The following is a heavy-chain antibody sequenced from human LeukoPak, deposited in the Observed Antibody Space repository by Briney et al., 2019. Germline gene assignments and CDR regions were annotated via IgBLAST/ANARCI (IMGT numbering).Heavy chain of an antibody. D-gene: IGHD4-17*01. CDR3: ARVSGDYVINWFDP. Sequence: ASVKVSCKASGNTFTSYGISWVRQAPGQGLEWMGWISAYNGNTNYAQKLQGRVTMTTDTSTSTAYMELRSLRSDDTAVYYCARVSGDYVINWFDPWGQGTLVTVSS. CDR2: ISAYNGNT. V-gene: IGHV1-18*01. CDR1: GNTFTSYG. J-gene: IGHJ5*02.